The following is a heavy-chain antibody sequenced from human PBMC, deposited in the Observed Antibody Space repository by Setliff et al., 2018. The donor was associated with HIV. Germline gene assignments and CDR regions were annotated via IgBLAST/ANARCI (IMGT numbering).Heavy chain of an antibody. Sequence: GGSLRLSCAASGFTFSNAWMHWVRQAPGKGLEWVSLISWDGGSTYYADSVKGRFTISRDNSKNSLYLQMNSMRTEDTALYYCAKDIYPLVDIAIPDVWGQGTTVTVSS. CDR3: AKDIYPLVDIAIPDV. J-gene: IGHJ6*02. D-gene: IGHD5-18*01. CDR2: ISWDGGST. CDR1: GFTFSNAW. V-gene: IGHV3-43*01.